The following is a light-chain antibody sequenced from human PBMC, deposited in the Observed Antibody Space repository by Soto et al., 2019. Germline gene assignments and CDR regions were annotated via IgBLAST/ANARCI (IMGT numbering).Light chain of an antibody. CDR3: QPYDSSLSGAGV. CDR1: SSNIGAGYD. CDR2: GNS. J-gene: IGLJ2*01. Sequence: QSVLTQPPSVSGAPGQRVTISCTGSSSNIGAGYDVHWYQQLPGTAPKLLIYGNSNRPSGVPDRFSGSKSGPSASLAITGLQAEDDADYYCQPYDSSLSGAGVFGGGTQLTVL. V-gene: IGLV1-40*01.